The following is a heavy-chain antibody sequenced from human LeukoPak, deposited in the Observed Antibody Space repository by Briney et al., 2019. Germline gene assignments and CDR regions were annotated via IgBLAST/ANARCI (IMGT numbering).Heavy chain of an antibody. V-gene: IGHV1-46*01. Sequence: ASVKVSCKASGYSFTTYYMHWLRQAPGQGLEWMGIINLSGGSTTYAQKFQGRVTMTRDISTSTVYMELSSLRSADTAVYYCAREGYCSGSSCHSGAHFQHWGQGTLVTVSS. CDR2: INLSGGST. CDR3: AREGYCSGSSCHSGAHFQH. J-gene: IGHJ1*01. D-gene: IGHD2-15*01. CDR1: GYSFTTYY.